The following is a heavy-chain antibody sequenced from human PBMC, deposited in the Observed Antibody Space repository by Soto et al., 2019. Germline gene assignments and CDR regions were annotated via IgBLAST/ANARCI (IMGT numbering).Heavy chain of an antibody. CDR1: GYTFTSYG. Sequence: QVQLVQSGAEVKKPGASVKVSCKASGYTFTSYGISWVRQAPGQGLEWMGWISAYNGHTNYAQKLQGRVTMTTDTSTRTAYMELRSLRSDDTAVYYCARKEPRIVWATGVDYWGQGPLVTVSS. CDR3: ARKEPRIVWATGVDY. V-gene: IGHV1-18*04. D-gene: IGHD1-26*01. J-gene: IGHJ4*02. CDR2: ISAYNGHT.